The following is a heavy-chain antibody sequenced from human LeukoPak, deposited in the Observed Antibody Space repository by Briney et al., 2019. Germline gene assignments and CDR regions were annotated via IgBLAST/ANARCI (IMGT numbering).Heavy chain of an antibody. J-gene: IGHJ4*02. CDR2: ISGSGGST. CDR1: GFTFSDYY. V-gene: IGHV3-23*01. Sequence: PGGSLRLSCAASGFTFSDYYMSWIRQAPGKGLEWVSAISGSGGSTYYADSVKGRFTISRDNSKNTLYLQMNSLRAEDTAVYYCAKDRPRGGYGDYPLFDYWGQGTLVTVSS. D-gene: IGHD4-17*01. CDR3: AKDRPRGGYGDYPLFDY.